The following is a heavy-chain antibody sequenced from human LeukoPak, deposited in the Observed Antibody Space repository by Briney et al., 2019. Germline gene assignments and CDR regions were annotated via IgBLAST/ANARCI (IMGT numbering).Heavy chain of an antibody. Sequence: GGSLRLSCAASGFTFSNAWMNWVRQAPGKGLEWVAVISYDGSNKYYADSVKGRFTISRDNSKNTLYLQMNSLRAEDTAVYYCARDQPYYYDSSGPPSAFDIWGQGTMVTVSS. V-gene: IGHV3-30*03. CDR3: ARDQPYYYDSSGPPSAFDI. D-gene: IGHD3-22*01. J-gene: IGHJ3*02. CDR2: ISYDGSNK. CDR1: GFTFSNAW.